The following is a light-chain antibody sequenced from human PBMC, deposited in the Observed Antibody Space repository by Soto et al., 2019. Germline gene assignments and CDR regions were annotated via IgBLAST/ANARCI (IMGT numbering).Light chain of an antibody. CDR3: QQSYSTPPT. CDR1: QSISSNF. CDR2: GAS. Sequence: EIVLTQSPGTLSLSPWEGATLSCRASQSISSNFLAWYQQKRVQAPRLLIHGASNRATGIPDRFSGSGSGTDFTLTISSLQPEDFATYYCQQSYSTPPTFGQGTRLE. V-gene: IGKV3-20*01. J-gene: IGKJ5*01.